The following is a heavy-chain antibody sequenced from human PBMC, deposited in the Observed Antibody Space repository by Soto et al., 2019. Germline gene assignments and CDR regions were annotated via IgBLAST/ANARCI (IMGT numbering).Heavy chain of an antibody. CDR3: ARHQGGAPPEGYYYYGMDV. Sequence: GESLKISFKCSGYSFTSYWISWVRQMPGKGLEWMGRIDPSDSYTNYSPSFQGHVTISADKSISTAYLQWSSLKASDTAMYYCARHQGGAPPEGYYYYGMDVWGQGTTVTVSS. J-gene: IGHJ6*02. CDR1: GYSFTSYW. D-gene: IGHD3-16*01. CDR2: IDPSDSYT. V-gene: IGHV5-10-1*01.